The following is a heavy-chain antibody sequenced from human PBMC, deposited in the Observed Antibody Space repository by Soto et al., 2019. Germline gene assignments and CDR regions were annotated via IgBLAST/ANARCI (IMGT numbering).Heavy chain of an antibody. D-gene: IGHD3-22*01. CDR2: SRDKPQGYST. CDR3: VRATYFSDSSGYTRCLDY. V-gene: IGHV3-72*01. J-gene: IGHJ4*02. CDR1: GFTLSDHH. Sequence: GGSLRLSCAGSGFTLSDHHIDWVRQAPGKGLERVGRSRDKPQGYSTAYAASVKGRFTTSRDESKNSAYLQMNSLKTEDTAVYYCVRATYFSDSSGYTRCLDYWGQGTLVTVSS.